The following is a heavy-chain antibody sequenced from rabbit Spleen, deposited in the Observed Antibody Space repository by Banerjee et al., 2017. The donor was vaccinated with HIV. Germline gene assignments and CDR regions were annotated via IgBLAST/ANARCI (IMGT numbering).Heavy chain of an antibody. Sequence: QEQLEESGGDLVKPGASLTLTCTASGFSFSNNYYMCWVRQAPGKGLEWIACISAGSSGSTYYASWAKGRFTISKTSSTTVTLQMTSLTAADTAAYFCARDGYSRGWGIILYYFNLWGQGTLVNVS. J-gene: IGHJ4*01. D-gene: IGHD4-1*01. CDR2: ISAGSSGST. CDR3: ARDGYSRGWGIILYYFNL. V-gene: IGHV1S45*01. CDR1: GFSFSNNYY.